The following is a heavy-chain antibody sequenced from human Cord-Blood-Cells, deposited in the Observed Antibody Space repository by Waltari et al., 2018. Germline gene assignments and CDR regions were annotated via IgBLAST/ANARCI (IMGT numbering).Heavy chain of an antibody. CDR1: GYTFTSYG. CDR2: ISAYNGNT. Sequence: QVQLVQSGAEVKKPGASVKVSCKASGYTFTSYGISWVRQATGQGLEWMGWISAYNGNTHYAQKLQGRVTMNTDSSTSTAYMELRSLRSEDTAVYYCARETYNWNDHDAFDIWGQGTIVTVSS. CDR3: ARETYNWNDHDAFDI. D-gene: IGHD1-1*01. J-gene: IGHJ3*02. V-gene: IGHV1-18*01.